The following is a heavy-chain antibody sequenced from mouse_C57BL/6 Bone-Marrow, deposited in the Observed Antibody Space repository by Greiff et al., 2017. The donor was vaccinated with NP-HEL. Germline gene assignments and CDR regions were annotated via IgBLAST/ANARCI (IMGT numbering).Heavy chain of an antibody. J-gene: IGHJ3*01. Sequence: EVPVVDSRGASPPPFFSLPLSFSSSFFPFLISFLSFFLPIPYNRLYLVATIIIFCSYTYYPDSVKGRFTISRDNAKNTLYLQMSSLESEDTAMYYCARELGLAAYWGQGTLVTVSA. CDR3: ARELGLAAY. V-gene: IGHV5-6*01. CDR2: IIIFCSYT. D-gene: IGHD4-1*01. CDR1: FFPFLISF.